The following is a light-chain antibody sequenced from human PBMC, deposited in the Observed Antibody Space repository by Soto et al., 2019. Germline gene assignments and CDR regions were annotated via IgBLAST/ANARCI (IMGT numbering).Light chain of an antibody. V-gene: IGLV2-23*01. J-gene: IGLJ3*02. Sequence: QSALTQPASVSGSPGQSITISCTGSSSDVGTYDLVSWYQHHPGTAPKLMIYEATRRPSGISNRFSGSKSGNTASLTISGLQAEDEADYYCCSFAGSNSWVFGGGTKLTVL. CDR3: CSFAGSNSWV. CDR2: EAT. CDR1: SSDVGTYDL.